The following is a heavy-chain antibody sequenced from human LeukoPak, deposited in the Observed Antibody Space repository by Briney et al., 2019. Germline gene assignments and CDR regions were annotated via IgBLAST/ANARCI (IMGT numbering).Heavy chain of an antibody. D-gene: IGHD3-22*01. J-gene: IGHJ4*02. V-gene: IGHV3-9*01. CDR3: AKDIRPYYYDSSGYKSYFDY. CDR2: ISWNSGSI. Sequence: PGRSLRLSCAASGFTFDDYAMHWVRQAPGKGLEWVSGISWNSGSIGYADSVEGRFTISRDNAKNSLYLQMNSLRAEDTALYYCAKDIRPYYYDSSGYKSYFDYWGQGTLVTVSS. CDR1: GFTFDDYA.